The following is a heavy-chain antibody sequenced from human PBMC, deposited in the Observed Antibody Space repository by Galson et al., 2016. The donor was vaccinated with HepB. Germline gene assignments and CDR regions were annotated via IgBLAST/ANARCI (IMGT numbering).Heavy chain of an antibody. CDR2: INHSGAST. Sequence: SLRLSCAASGFTFSSYAMTWVRQTPGKGLEWVSGINHSGASTYYADSVKGRFTMSRDNSKNTLYLQMNSLRAEDTALYYCAKVDCGGDCKRFDYWGQGALVTVSS. J-gene: IGHJ4*02. CDR1: GFTFSSYA. V-gene: IGHV3-23*01. CDR3: AKVDCGGDCKRFDY. D-gene: IGHD2-21*02.